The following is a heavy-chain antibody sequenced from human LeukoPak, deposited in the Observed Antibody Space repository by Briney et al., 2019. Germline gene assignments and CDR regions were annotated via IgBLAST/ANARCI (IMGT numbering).Heavy chain of an antibody. CDR1: GFTFTNAW. CDR3: ARAGIHDAFDI. J-gene: IGHJ3*02. D-gene: IGHD6-13*01. Sequence: GGSLRLSCAASGFTFTNAWMTWVRQAPGKGLEWVAVISYDGSNKYYADSVKGRFTISRDNSKNTLYLQMNSLRAEDTAVYYCARAGIHDAFDIWGQGTMVTVSS. V-gene: IGHV3-30*03. CDR2: ISYDGSNK.